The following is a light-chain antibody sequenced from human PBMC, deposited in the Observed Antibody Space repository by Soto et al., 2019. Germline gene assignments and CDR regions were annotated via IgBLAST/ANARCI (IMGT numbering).Light chain of an antibody. V-gene: IGKV3-20*01. Sequence: EVMLTQSPGTLSLSPGERATLSCRASQSIFSNYLAWYQQKSGQAPRLLIYGASNRATGIPDRFSGSGSGTDFTLTISRLEPEDFAGYYCQQYGTSPRTFGQGTKVEFK. J-gene: IGKJ1*01. CDR3: QQYGTSPRT. CDR2: GAS. CDR1: QSIFSNY.